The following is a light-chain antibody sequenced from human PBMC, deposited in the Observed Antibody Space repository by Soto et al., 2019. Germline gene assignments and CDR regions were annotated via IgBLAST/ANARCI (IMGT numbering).Light chain of an antibody. V-gene: IGKV3D-20*01. Sequence: EIVLTQSPATLSLSPGERATLSCGASQSVGNNYLAWYQQKPGLAPTLLIYDAFKRDTGIPDMFSGSGSGTDFTLTISRLEPEAFAVYYCQQYATSPATFGQGTKVEIK. CDR3: QQYATSPAT. CDR1: QSVGNNY. J-gene: IGKJ1*01. CDR2: DAF.